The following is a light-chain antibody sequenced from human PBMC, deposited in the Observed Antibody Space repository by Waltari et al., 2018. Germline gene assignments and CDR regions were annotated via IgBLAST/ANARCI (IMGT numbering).Light chain of an antibody. CDR2: EGS. Sequence: QSALTQPASVSGSPGQSTTISCTGTSSDVGTYNLVSWYQQHPGKAPRLVIYEGSNRPSGVSNRFSGSQSGNTASLTISRLQAEDEADYYCYSYAGSYTWVFGGGTKLTVL. V-gene: IGLV2-23*01. CDR1: SSDVGTYNL. CDR3: YSYAGSYTWV. J-gene: IGLJ2*01.